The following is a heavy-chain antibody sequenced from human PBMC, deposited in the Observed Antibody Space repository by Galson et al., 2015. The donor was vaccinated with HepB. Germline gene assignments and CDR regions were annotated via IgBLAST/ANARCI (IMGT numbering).Heavy chain of an antibody. CDR1: GFTLSSYW. D-gene: IGHD2-8*02. CDR3: ARGPAGVLFV. CDR2: INSDGSST. J-gene: IGHJ4*02. Sequence: SLRLSCAASGFTLSSYWMHWVRHVPGEGLVWVSRINSDGSSTAYADSVRGRFTISRDNAKNTLYLQMNSLRAEDTAVYYCARGPAGVLFVWGQGTLVTVSS. V-gene: IGHV3-74*01.